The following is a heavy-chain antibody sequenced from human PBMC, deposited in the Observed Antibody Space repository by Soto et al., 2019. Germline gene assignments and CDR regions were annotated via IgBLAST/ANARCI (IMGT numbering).Heavy chain of an antibody. CDR2: IIPIFGTA. D-gene: IGHD3-16*02. Sequence: SVKVSCKASGGTFSSYAISWVRQAPGQGLEWMGGIIPIFGTANYAQKFQGRVTITADESTSTAYMELSSLRSEDTAVYYCARARGGVIVMDAFDIWGQGTMVTVSS. CDR3: ARARGGVIVMDAFDI. CDR1: GGTFSSYA. J-gene: IGHJ3*02. V-gene: IGHV1-69*13.